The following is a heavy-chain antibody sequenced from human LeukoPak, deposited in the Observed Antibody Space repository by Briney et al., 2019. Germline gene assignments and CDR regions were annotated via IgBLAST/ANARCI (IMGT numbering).Heavy chain of an antibody. V-gene: IGHV3-9*01. D-gene: IGHD3-9*01. J-gene: IGHJ4*02. CDR1: GFTFDDYA. Sequence: GRSLRLSCAASGFTFDDYAMHWVRQAPGKGLEWVSGISWNSGSIGYADSVKGRFTISRDNAKNSLYLQMNSLRAEDTAVYYCARELGSLRYFDYWGQGTLVTVSS. CDR2: ISWNSGSI. CDR3: ARELGSLRYFDY.